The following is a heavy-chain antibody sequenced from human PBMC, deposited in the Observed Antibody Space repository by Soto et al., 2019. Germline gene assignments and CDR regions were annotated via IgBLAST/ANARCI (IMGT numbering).Heavy chain of an antibody. D-gene: IGHD3-22*01. J-gene: IGHJ4*02. Sequence: SETLSLTCAVYGGSFSGYYWSWIRQPPGKGLEWIGEINHSGSTNYNPSLKSRVTISVDTSKNQFSLKLSSVTAADTAVYYCARQDDSSGYYLDYWGQGTLVTVSS. CDR3: ARQDDSSGYYLDY. CDR2: INHSGST. CDR1: GGSFSGYY. V-gene: IGHV4-34*01.